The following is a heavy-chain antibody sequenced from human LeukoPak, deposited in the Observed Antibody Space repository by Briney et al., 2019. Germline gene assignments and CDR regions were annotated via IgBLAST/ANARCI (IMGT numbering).Heavy chain of an antibody. D-gene: IGHD3-3*01. CDR2: ISGSGGST. CDR1: RFTFSSYA. V-gene: IGHV3-23*01. J-gene: IGHJ4*02. Sequence: GGSLRLSCAASRFTFSSYAMSWVRQAPGKGLEWVSAISGSGGSTYYADSVKGRFTISRENSKNTLYLQMNSLRAEDTAVYYCAKVKGFLVHADYWGQGTLVTVSS. CDR3: AKVKGFLVHADY.